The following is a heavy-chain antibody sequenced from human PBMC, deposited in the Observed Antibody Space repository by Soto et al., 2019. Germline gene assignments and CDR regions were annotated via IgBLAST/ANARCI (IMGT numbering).Heavy chain of an antibody. CDR3: ARDKITGLFDY. CDR2: INHSGRT. CDR1: GGSFSGYY. J-gene: IGHJ4*02. D-gene: IGHD2-8*02. Sequence: QVQLQQWGAGLLKPSETLSLTCAVYGGSFSGYYWTWIRQPPGAGLELIGEINHSGRTNYNPSLTSLVSISVDTSKNQCSLKLTSVTAADTAVYYCARDKITGLFDYWGQGTLVTVSS. V-gene: IGHV4-34*01.